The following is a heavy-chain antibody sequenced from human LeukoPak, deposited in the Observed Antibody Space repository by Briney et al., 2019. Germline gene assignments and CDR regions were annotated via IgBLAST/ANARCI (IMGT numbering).Heavy chain of an antibody. J-gene: IGHJ4*02. V-gene: IGHV1-18*04. Sequence: ASVKVSCKASGYTFTSYGISWVRQAPGQALEWMGWISAYNGNTNYAQKLQGRVTMTTDTSTSTAYMELRSLRSDDTAVYYCARELIAAAGSYFVYWGQGTLVTVSS. CDR1: GYTFTSYG. CDR2: ISAYNGNT. CDR3: ARELIAAAGSYFVY. D-gene: IGHD6-13*01.